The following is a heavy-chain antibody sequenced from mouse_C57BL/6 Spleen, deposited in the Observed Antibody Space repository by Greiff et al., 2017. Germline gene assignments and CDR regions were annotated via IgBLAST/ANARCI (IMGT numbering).Heavy chain of an antibody. J-gene: IGHJ2*01. CDR2: ISSGGDYI. Sequence: DVHLVESGEGLVKPGGSLKLSCAASGFTFSSYAMSWVRQTPEKRLEWVAYISSGGDYIYYADTVKGRFTISRDNARNTLYLQMSSLKSEDTAMYYCTRGGYLDYFDDWGQGTTLTVSS. D-gene: IGHD2-14*01. V-gene: IGHV5-9-1*02. CDR3: TRGGYLDYFDD. CDR1: GFTFSSYA.